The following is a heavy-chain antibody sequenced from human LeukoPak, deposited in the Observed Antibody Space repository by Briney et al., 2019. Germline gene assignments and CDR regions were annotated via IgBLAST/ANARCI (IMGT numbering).Heavy chain of an antibody. CDR2: INPNSGGT. CDR3: ARVTHSNEITMVRGVMSWFDP. D-gene: IGHD3-10*01. Sequence: ASVKVSCKASGYTFTGYYMHWVRQAPGQGLEWMGWINPNSGGTNYAQKFQGRVTMTRDTSISTAYMELSRLRSDDTAVYYCARVTHSNEITMVRGVMSWFDPWAREPWSPSPQ. CDR1: GYTFTGYY. V-gene: IGHV1-2*02. J-gene: IGHJ5*02.